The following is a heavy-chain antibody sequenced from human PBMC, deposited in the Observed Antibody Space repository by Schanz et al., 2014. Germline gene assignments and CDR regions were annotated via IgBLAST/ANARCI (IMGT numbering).Heavy chain of an antibody. CDR3: AKHVRSLTGNDY. CDR2: INSRSNFI. V-gene: IGHV3-23*05. J-gene: IGHJ4*02. CDR1: GFTVNNYA. Sequence: EVQLVESGGGLVKPGGSLRLSCTVSGFTVNNYAMNWVRQAPGRGLEWVSSINSRSNFIYYADSVKGRFIISRDNSKNTLYLQVNSLRAEDTAVYYCAKHVRSLTGNDYWGQGTLVTVSS. D-gene: IGHD3-9*01.